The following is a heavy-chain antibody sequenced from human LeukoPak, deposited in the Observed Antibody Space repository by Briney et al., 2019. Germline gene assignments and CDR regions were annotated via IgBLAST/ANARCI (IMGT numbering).Heavy chain of an antibody. D-gene: IGHD1-26*01. CDR2: INTDGSNT. CDR1: GFTFSRFW. CDR3: ARDQSIAGPTTADY. J-gene: IGHJ4*02. V-gene: IGHV3-74*01. Sequence: PGGSLRLSCAASGFTFSRFWMHWVRQAPGKGLVWVSRINTDGSNTIYADSVKGRFTISRDNAKNTLYLQMNSPRAEDTAVYYCARDQSIAGPTTADYWGQGTLVTGSS.